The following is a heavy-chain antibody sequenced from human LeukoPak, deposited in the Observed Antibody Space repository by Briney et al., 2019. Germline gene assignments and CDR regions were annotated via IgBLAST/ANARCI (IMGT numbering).Heavy chain of an antibody. Sequence: ASVKVSCKASGYTFTSYYMHWVRQAPGQGLEWMGIINPSGGSTSDAQKFQGRVTMTRDTSTSTVYMELSRLRSEDTAVYYCARDVRQLAGLSDKIDYWGQGPLVTVSS. CDR3: ARDVRQLAGLSDKIDY. CDR2: INPSGGST. CDR1: GYTFTSYY. V-gene: IGHV1-46*01. J-gene: IGHJ4*02. D-gene: IGHD5-18*01.